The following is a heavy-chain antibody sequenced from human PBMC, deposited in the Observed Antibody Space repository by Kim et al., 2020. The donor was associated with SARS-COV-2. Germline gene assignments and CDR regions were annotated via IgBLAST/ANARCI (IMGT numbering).Heavy chain of an antibody. CDR3: AGDRGYGHHDY. Sequence: SETLSLTCAVSGVSITIDYYSWSWIRQPPGKGLEWIGYIYHSGRAFYNSSLKSRVAMSVDTSVDQFSLRLSSVTAADTAVYYCAGDRGYGHHDYWGQGILVTVSS. CDR2: IYHSGRA. CDR1: GVSITIDYYS. D-gene: IGHD5-12*01. V-gene: IGHV4-30-2*01. J-gene: IGHJ4*02.